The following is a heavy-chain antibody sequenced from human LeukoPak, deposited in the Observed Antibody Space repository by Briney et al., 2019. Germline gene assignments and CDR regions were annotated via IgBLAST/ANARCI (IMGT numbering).Heavy chain of an antibody. CDR3: ASYFRCSGATCYTNY. V-gene: IGHV3-7*01. CDR1: GFTFSSSW. CDR2: IKEDGTAK. Sequence: GGSLRLSCAAAGFTFSSSWMAWVRQAPGKGLEWVGNIKEDGTAKNYVVSVRGRFTISRNNAKNSLYLQMNSLRGEDTAVYYCASYFRCSGATCYTNYWGQGTLVTVSS. D-gene: IGHD2-2*02. J-gene: IGHJ4*02.